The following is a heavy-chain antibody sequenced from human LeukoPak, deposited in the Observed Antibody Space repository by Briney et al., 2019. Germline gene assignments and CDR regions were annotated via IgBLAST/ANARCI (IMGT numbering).Heavy chain of an antibody. CDR3: ARSRAYYYDSSGYYYDY. D-gene: IGHD3-22*01. CDR1: GYTFTGYY. Sequence: ASVKVSCKASGYTFTGYYMHWVRQAPGQGLEWMGRINPNSGGTNYAQKFQGGVTMTRDTSISTAYMELSRLRSDDTAVYYCARSRAYYYDSSGYYYDYWGQGTLVTVSS. J-gene: IGHJ4*02. V-gene: IGHV1-2*06. CDR2: INPNSGGT.